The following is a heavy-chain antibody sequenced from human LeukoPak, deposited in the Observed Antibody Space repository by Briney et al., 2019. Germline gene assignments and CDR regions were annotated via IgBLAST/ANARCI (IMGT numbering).Heavy chain of an antibody. CDR1: GFTFSSYA. J-gene: IGHJ4*02. CDR2: IRYDGSNK. Sequence: QPGGSLRLSCAASGFTFSSYAMSCVRQAPGEGLEWVAFIRYDGSNKYYADSVKGRLTISRDNSKNTLYLQMNSLRAEDTAVYYCAKDSYIAARRGGVYFDYWGQGTLVTVSS. V-gene: IGHV3-30*02. D-gene: IGHD6-6*01. CDR3: AKDSYIAARRGGVYFDY.